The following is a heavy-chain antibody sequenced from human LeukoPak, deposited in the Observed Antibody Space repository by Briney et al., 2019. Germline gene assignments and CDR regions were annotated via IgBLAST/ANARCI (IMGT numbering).Heavy chain of an antibody. V-gene: IGHV3-11*01. J-gene: IGHJ3*02. Sequence: GGSLRLSCAASGFTFSDYYMSWIRQAPGKGLEWVSHISSSGSTRYYADSVKGRFTISRDNAKNSLYLQMNSLRAEDTAVYYCARTAYYYDSSGYDDVFDIWGQGTMVTVSS. CDR2: ISSSGSTR. D-gene: IGHD3-22*01. CDR1: GFTFSDYY. CDR3: ARTAYYYDSSGYDDVFDI.